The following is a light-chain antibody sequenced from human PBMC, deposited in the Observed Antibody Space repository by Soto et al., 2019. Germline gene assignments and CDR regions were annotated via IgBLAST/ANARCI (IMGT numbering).Light chain of an antibody. CDR3: SSYKSSSPLF. V-gene: IGLV2-14*01. Sequence: ALXQPASVSGSPGQSITISCTGTSSDVGGYNYVSWYQQHPGKAPKLMIYDVSNRPSGVSNRFSGPKSGNTASLTISGLQAEAEVVFYCSSYKSSSPLFFGIGTKATVL. CDR1: SSDVGGYNY. CDR2: DVS. J-gene: IGLJ1*01.